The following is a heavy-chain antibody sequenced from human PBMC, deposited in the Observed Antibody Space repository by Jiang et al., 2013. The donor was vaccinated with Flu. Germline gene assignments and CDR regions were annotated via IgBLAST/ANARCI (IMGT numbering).Heavy chain of an antibody. Sequence: GAEVKKPGASVKVSCKASGHTFTTYGINWVRQAPGQGLEWMGWISPYNGNTNYAQKLQGRVTMTRDTSTSTTYMELRSLRSDDTAVYYCAREGWTGTGLDYWGQGTLVTVSS. J-gene: IGHJ4*02. CDR3: AREGWTGTGLDY. D-gene: IGHD3/OR15-3a*01. CDR1: GHTFTTYG. CDR2: ISPYNGNT. V-gene: IGHV1-18*01.